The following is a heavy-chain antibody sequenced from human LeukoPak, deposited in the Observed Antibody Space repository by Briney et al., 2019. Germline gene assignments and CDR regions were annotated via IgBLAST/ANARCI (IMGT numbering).Heavy chain of an antibody. Sequence: SCKASGGTFSSHAMSWVRQAPGEGLEWVSGISGRGDSTVYADSVKGRFTISRDNSGNTLFLQMNSLRVEDTAVYYCAKDQGSGHGAYTWGTFDYWGPETLVTVFS. CDR1: GGTFSSHA. CDR2: ISGRGDST. D-gene: IGHD3-16*01. V-gene: IGHV3-23*01. CDR3: AKDQGSGHGAYTWGTFDY. J-gene: IGHJ4*01.